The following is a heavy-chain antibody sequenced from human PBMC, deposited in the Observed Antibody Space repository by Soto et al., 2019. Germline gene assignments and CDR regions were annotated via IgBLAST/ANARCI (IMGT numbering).Heavy chain of an antibody. CDR2: IYSGGST. CDR1: GFTVSSNY. CDR3: ARGTEDFWSGYTYYYGMDV. J-gene: IGHJ6*02. Sequence: EVQLVETGGGLIQPGGSLRLSCAASGFTVSSNYMSWVREAPGKGLEWVSVIYSGGSTYYADSVKGRFTISRDNSKNTLYLQMNSLRAEDTAVYYCARGTEDFWSGYTYYYGMDVWGHGTTVTVSS. V-gene: IGHV3-53*02. D-gene: IGHD3-3*01.